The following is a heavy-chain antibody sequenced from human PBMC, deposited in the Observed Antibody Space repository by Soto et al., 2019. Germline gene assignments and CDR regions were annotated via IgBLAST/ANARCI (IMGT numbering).Heavy chain of an antibody. V-gene: IGHV3-23*01. D-gene: IGHD2-15*01. Sequence: GGSLRLSCAASGFTFSRYAMSWVRQAPGKGLEWVAAISGSGVNTYYADSVKGRFTISRDQSKNTLYLQMNSLRAEDTAIYSCAKDKGAGGGSCFDSWGQGTLVTVSS. CDR1: GFTFSRYA. J-gene: IGHJ4*02. CDR3: AKDKGAGGGSCFDS. CDR2: ISGSGVNT.